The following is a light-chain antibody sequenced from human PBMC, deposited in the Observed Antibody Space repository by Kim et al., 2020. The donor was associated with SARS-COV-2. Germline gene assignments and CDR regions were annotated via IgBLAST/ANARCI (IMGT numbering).Light chain of an antibody. Sequence: GQRVIISCSASSSNIGSNYVYWYQQFPGTAPKFLFYGDNERPSGVPDRFSGSKSGTSASLAISGLRSEDEADYYCAVWDDSLSSPVFGGGTQLTVL. J-gene: IGLJ2*01. CDR2: GDN. V-gene: IGLV1-47*02. CDR3: AVWDDSLSSPV. CDR1: SSNIGSNY.